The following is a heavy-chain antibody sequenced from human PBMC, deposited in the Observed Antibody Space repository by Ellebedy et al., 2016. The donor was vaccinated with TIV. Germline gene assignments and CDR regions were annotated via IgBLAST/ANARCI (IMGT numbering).Heavy chain of an antibody. Sequence: GESLKISCAASGFTFSSYSMNWVRQAPGKGLEWVSVIYSGGSTYYADSVKGRFTISRDNAKNSLYLQMNSLRAEDTAVYYCAREFDYHMDVWGKGTTVTVSS. D-gene: IGHD3-16*01. J-gene: IGHJ6*03. CDR3: AREFDYHMDV. CDR1: GFTFSSYS. CDR2: IYSGGST. V-gene: IGHV3-66*01.